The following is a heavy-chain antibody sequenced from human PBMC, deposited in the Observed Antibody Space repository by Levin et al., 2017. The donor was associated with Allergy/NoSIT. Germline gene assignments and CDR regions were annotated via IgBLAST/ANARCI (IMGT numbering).Heavy chain of an antibody. Sequence: ASVKVSCKASGYTFTSYYIDWVRQAPGQGLEWMGIINPNGGSTSYAQKFQGRVTMTRDTSTSTVYMELNSLTSEDTAVYYCARAGTGSASPLFYWGQGTLVTVSS. CDR1: GYTFTSYY. V-gene: IGHV1-46*01. D-gene: IGHD3-10*01. CDR3: ARAGTGSASPLFY. J-gene: IGHJ4*02. CDR2: INPNGGST.